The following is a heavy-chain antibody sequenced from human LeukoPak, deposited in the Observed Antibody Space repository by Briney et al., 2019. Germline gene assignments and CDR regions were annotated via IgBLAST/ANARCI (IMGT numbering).Heavy chain of an antibody. CDR3: ANRGVGRYYMDV. Sequence: GGSLRLSCAASGFPFSTYAMTWVRQAPGKGLEWVSSISVSGGNTYYADSVKGRFTISSDNSKNTLYLQMNSLRAEDTALYYCANRGVGRYYMDVWGKGTTVTVSS. CDR1: GFPFSTYA. D-gene: IGHD2-15*01. J-gene: IGHJ6*03. V-gene: IGHV3-23*01. CDR2: ISVSGGNT.